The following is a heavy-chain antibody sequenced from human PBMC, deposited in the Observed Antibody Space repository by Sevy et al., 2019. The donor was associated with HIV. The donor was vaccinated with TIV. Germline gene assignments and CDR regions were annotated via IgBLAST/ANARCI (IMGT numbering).Heavy chain of an antibody. D-gene: IGHD6-19*01. Sequence: GGYLRLSCVASGFTFSTHGMHWVRQAPGKGLEGVAVVSYDGSHKYQVDSVKGRFTISRDNSKNTVYLQMNSLRAVDTAVYYCTRDSGYSTDWYPGYWGQGTLVPVSS. CDR2: VSYDGSHK. J-gene: IGHJ4*02. CDR3: TRDSGYSTDWYPGY. CDR1: GFTFSTHG. V-gene: IGHV3-30*03.